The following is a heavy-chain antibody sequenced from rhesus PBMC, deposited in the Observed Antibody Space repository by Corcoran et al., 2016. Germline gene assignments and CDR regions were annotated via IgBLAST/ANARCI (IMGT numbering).Heavy chain of an antibody. Sequence: QVQLQESGPGLVKPSETLSLTCAVSGGSISDDYYWRWIRQPPGKGLEWIGYIYGSGGGTNYNPALKNRVTISRDTSKNQCSLKLSSVTAADTAVYYCARDLDYWGQGVLVTVSS. CDR1: GGSISDDYY. CDR2: IYGSGGGT. J-gene: IGHJ4*01. CDR3: ARDLDY. V-gene: IGHV4-106*01.